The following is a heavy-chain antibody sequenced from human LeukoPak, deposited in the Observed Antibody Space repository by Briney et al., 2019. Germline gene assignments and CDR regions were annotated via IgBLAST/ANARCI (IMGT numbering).Heavy chain of an antibody. CDR1: GFTFSDYY. J-gene: IGHJ3*02. CDR3: AKDASSSWRWGAFDI. V-gene: IGHV3-11*01. D-gene: IGHD6-13*01. Sequence: GGSLRLSCAASGFTFSDYYMSWIRQAPGKGLEWVSYISSSGSTIYYADSVKGRFTISRDNAKNSLYLQMNSLRAEDTAVYYCAKDASSSWRWGAFDIWGQGTMVTVSS. CDR2: ISSSGSTI.